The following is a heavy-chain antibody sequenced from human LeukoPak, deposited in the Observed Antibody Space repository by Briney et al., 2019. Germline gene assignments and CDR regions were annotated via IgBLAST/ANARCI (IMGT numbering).Heavy chain of an antibody. Sequence: GGSLRLSCAASGFTFSSYAMSWVRQAPGEGLEWVSAISGSGGSTYYADSVKGRFTISRDNSKNTLYLQMNSLRAEDTAVYYCAKGRCSSTSCYSGYFDYWGQGTLVTVSS. CDR1: GFTFSSYA. D-gene: IGHD2-2*01. V-gene: IGHV3-23*01. CDR2: ISGSGGST. CDR3: AKGRCSSTSCYSGYFDY. J-gene: IGHJ4*02.